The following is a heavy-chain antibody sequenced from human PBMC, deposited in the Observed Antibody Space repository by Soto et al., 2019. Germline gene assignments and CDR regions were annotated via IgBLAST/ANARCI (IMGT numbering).Heavy chain of an antibody. CDR3: TRHDGGYYDFWSGYLEAWFDP. V-gene: IGHV3-73*01. D-gene: IGHD3-3*01. CDR1: GFTFSGSA. Sequence: PGGSLRLSCAASGFTFSGSAMHWVRQASGKGLEWVGRIRSKANSYATAYAASVKGRFTISRDDSKNTAYLQMNSLKTEDTAVYYCTRHDGGYYDFWSGYLEAWFDPGAREPWSPSPQ. CDR2: IRSKANSYAT. J-gene: IGHJ5*02.